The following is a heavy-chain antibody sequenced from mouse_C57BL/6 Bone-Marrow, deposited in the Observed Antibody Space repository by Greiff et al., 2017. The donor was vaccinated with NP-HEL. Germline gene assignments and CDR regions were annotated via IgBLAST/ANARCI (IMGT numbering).Heavy chain of an antibody. V-gene: IGHV1-81*01. CDR2: IYPRSGNN. J-gene: IGHJ3*01. CDR1: GYTFTSYG. D-gene: IGHD2-14*01. CDR3: ARERYWAWFAY. Sequence: VQLQQSGAELARPGASVKLSCMASGYTFTSYGISWVQQRTGQGLEWIGEIYPRSGNNYYNEKFKGKARPTADKYSSTAYMELRSLTSEDSAVDFCARERYWAWFAYWGQGTLVTVSA.